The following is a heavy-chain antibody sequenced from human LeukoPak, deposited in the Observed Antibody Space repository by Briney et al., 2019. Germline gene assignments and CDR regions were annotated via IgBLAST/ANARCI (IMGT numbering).Heavy chain of an antibody. V-gene: IGHV1-69*05. CDR1: GGTFSSYG. CDR3: ARLNYYDSSGYPPNPPEAIDY. CDR2: IIPMFGTA. D-gene: IGHD3-22*01. J-gene: IGHJ4*02. Sequence: GASVKVSCKASGGTFSSYGISWVRQAPGQRLEWMGGIIPMFGTANYAQKFQGRVTMTTDTSTTTAYMELRSLRSDDTAVYYCARLNYYDSSGYPPNPPEAIDYWGQGTLVTVSS.